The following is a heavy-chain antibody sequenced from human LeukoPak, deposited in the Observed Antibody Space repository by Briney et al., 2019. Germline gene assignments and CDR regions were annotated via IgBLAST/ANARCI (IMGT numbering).Heavy chain of an antibody. Sequence: NPSETLSHTCTVSGGSISSYYWSWIRQPPGKGLEWIGYIYYSGSTNYNPSLKSRVTISVDTSKNQFSLKLSSVTAADTAVYYCARDKGWSSYWYFDLWGRGTLVTVSS. D-gene: IGHD3-3*01. V-gene: IGHV4-59*01. CDR2: IYYSGST. J-gene: IGHJ2*01. CDR1: GGSISSYY. CDR3: ARDKGWSSYWYFDL.